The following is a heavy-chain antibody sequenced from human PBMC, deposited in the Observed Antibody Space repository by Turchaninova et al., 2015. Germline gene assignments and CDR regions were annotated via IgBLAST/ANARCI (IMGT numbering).Heavy chain of an antibody. CDR1: GFTISNYA. V-gene: IGHV3-23*01. Sequence: EVQLLESGGGLVRPGGSLMRSGAASGFTISNYAMTWVRQAPGKGREWVALISGTGASTYYADSVKGRFTISRDNSKNTLYLQMNSLTAEDTAIYSCAKGSSGYYYDNWFDPWGQGTLVTASS. CDR2: ISGTGAST. D-gene: IGHD3-22*01. CDR3: AKGSSGYYYDNWFDP. J-gene: IGHJ5*02.